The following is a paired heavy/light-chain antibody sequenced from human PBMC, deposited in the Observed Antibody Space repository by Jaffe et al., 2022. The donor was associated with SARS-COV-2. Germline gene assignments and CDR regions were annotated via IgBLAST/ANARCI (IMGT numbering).Light chain of an antibody. V-gene: IGKV3-20*01. CDR3: QQYGNSPPFT. J-gene: IGKJ2*01. CDR1: HYVSSTY. Sequence: EIVLTQSPGTLSLSPGERAALSCRASHYVSSTYLAWYQHKPGQAPRLLIYDASSRATGVPDRFSGSGSGTDFTLTISRVEPEDFAIYYCQQYGNSPPFTFGQGTKLEI. CDR2: DAS.
Heavy chain of an antibody. CDR2: IYYSGSA. J-gene: IGHJ4*02. CDR1: GGSISSGTNY. V-gene: IGHV4-31*03. D-gene: IGHD1-26*01. Sequence: QVQLQESGPGLVEPSQTLSLICSVSGGSISSGTNYWSWIRQLPGKGLEWIGYIYYSGSADYNPSLKSRVTISVDTSKNQFSLNLNSVTAADTAVYYCAKVDSLGGTHFDYWGQGVLVSVSS. CDR3: AKVDSLGGTHFDY.